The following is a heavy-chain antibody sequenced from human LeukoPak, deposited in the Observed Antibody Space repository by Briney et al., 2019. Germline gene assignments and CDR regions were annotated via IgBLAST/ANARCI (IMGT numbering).Heavy chain of an antibody. Sequence: PGGSLRLSCAASGFTFDDYGMSWVRQAPGKGLEWVSGINWNGGSTGYADSVKGRFTISRDNAKNSLYLQMNSLRAEDTAVYYCARDRSDRLAVAGTSAFDYWGQGTLVTVSS. CDR3: ARDRSDRLAVAGTSAFDY. J-gene: IGHJ4*02. CDR1: GFTFDDYG. V-gene: IGHV3-20*04. CDR2: INWNGGST. D-gene: IGHD6-19*01.